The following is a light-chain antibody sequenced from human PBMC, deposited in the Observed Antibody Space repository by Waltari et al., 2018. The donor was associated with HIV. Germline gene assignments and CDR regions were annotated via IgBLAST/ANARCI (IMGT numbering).Light chain of an antibody. CDR3: QTWGTGIV. Sequence: QLVLTQSPSASASLGASVKLTCTLSSGHSYYATAWNQQQPEKGPRFLMKLNSDGSHSKGDGIPDRFSGSSSGSERYLTISSLQSEDEADYYCQTWGTGIVFGGGTKLTVL. V-gene: IGLV4-69*01. CDR1: SGHSYYA. CDR2: LNSDGSH. J-gene: IGLJ2*01.